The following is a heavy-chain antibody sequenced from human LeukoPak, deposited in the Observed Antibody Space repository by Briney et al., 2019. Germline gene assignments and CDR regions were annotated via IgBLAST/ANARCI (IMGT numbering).Heavy chain of an antibody. CDR1: GGSFSGYY. CDR2: INHSGSN. CDR3: ASTFGGVIAQGY. V-gene: IGHV4-34*01. J-gene: IGHJ4*02. Sequence: KPSETLSLTCAVYGGSFSGYYWSWLRQPPGKGLEWLGEINHSGSNNYNPSLKSRVTLSVDTSKNQFSLKLSSVTAADTAVYYCASTFGGVIAQGYWGQGTLVTVSS. D-gene: IGHD3-16*02.